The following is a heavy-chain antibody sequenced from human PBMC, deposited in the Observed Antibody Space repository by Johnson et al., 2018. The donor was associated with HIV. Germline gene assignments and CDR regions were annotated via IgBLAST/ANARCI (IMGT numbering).Heavy chain of an antibody. CDR2: ISSSGSTI. V-gene: IGHV3-48*01. CDR3: AKESAFDI. CDR1: AFTFSSYA. J-gene: IGHJ3*02. Sequence: VQLVESGGGMVQPGGSLRLSCAASAFTFSSYAMHWVRQAPGKGLEWISYISSSGSTIYYADSVKGRFTISRDNSKNTLYLQMNSLRAEDTAVYYCAKESAFDIWGQGTMVTVSS.